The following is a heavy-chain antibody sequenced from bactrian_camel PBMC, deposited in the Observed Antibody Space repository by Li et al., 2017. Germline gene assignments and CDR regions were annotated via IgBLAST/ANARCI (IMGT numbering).Heavy chain of an antibody. J-gene: IGHJ4*01. CDR1: GFEFTKYT. V-gene: IGHV3S6*01. CDR3: VRDLRALIAGGNY. Sequence: HVQLVESGGGSVQAGGSLRVSCASPGFEFTKYTMTWVRQAPGKGLEWVSGIDGSGTNTYYSDSVKGRFTISRDNAKNTVYLQMNSLKPEDTAFYYCVRDLRALIAGGNYWGQGTQVTVS. CDR2: IDGSGTNT. D-gene: IGHD4*01.